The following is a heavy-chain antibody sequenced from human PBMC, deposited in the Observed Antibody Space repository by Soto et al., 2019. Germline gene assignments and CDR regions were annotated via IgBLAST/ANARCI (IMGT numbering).Heavy chain of an antibody. V-gene: IGHV1-3*01. CDR3: ARDRVHYDILTGYPDY. Sequence: ASVKVSCKASGYTFTSYAMHWVRQAPGQGLEWMGWINAGNGNTKYSQKFQGRVTITRDTSASTAYMELSSLRSEDTAVYYCARDRVHYDILTGYPDYWGQGTLVTVSS. CDR1: GYTFTSYA. J-gene: IGHJ4*02. CDR2: INAGNGNT. D-gene: IGHD3-9*01.